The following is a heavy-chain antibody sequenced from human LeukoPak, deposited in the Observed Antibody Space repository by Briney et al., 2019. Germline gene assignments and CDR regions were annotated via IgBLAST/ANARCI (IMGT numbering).Heavy chain of an antibody. CDR1: GGSISSGSYY. CDR3: ARSSLAVYFDY. V-gene: IGHV4-61*09. CDR2: IFTRGTT. D-gene: IGHD6-19*01. Sequence: SETLSLTCTVSGGSISSGSYYWNWIRQPAGKGLEWLGNIFTRGTTNYNASLESRLTISLDTARNEFSLYLNSVTSADTAMYFCARSSLAVYFDYWGQGTLVTASS. J-gene: IGHJ4*02.